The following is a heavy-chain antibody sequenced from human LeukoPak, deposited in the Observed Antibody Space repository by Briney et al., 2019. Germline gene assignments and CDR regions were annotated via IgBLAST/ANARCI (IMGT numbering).Heavy chain of an antibody. J-gene: IGHJ6*03. CDR2: MNPNSGNT. CDR1: GYTFTSYD. D-gene: IGHD3-9*01. Sequence: ASVKVSCKASGYTFTSYDINWVRQATGQGIEWMGWMNPNSGNTGYEQKFQGRVNMTRNTSISTAYMELSSLRSEDKAVYYCTRAYDILTGYYIPNYYYYYYMDVWGKGTTVTVSS. V-gene: IGHV1-8*01. CDR3: TRAYDILTGYYIPNYYYYYYMDV.